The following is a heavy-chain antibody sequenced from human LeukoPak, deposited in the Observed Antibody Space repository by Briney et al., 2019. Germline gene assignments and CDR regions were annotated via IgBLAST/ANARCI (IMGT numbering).Heavy chain of an antibody. CDR2: INHSGST. J-gene: IGHJ4*02. D-gene: IGHD6-19*01. CDR1: GGSFSGYY. CDR3: ARDTVAGNYLDY. V-gene: IGHV4-34*01. Sequence: SETLSLTCAVYGGSFSGYYWSWIRQPPGKGLEWIGEINHSGSTNYNPSLKSRVTISVDTSKNQFSLQLNSVTPEDTAVYYCARDTVAGNYLDYWGQGTLVTVSS.